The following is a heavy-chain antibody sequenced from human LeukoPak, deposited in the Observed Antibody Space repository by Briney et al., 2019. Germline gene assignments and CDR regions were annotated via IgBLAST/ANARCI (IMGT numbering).Heavy chain of an antibody. V-gene: IGHV4-39*01. CDR1: GGSISSSSYY. CDR2: IYYSGST. J-gene: IGHJ6*03. Sequence: SETLSLTCTVSGGSISSSSYYWGWIRQPPGKGLEWIGNIYYSGSTYYNPSLKSRVTISVDTSKNQFSLKLSSVTAADTAVYYCARQSGSYGVYYYYMDVWGKGTTVTISS. CDR3: ARQSGSYGVYYYYMDV. D-gene: IGHD1-26*01.